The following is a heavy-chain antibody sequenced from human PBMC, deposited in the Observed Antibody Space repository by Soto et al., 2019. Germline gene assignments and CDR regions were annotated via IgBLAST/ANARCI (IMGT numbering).Heavy chain of an antibody. V-gene: IGHV4-39*01. Sequence: SETLSLTCTVSGGSVRSSGYYWAWIRQPPGKGLEWIGSLYSSGKTYRNPSLKSRVTMSDDTSKNQLSLRLSSVTAADTAVYYCARGAGIVVVPAATYYYYGMDVWGQGTTVTVSS. D-gene: IGHD2-2*01. CDR3: ARGAGIVVVPAATYYYYGMDV. J-gene: IGHJ6*02. CDR2: LYSSGKT. CDR1: GGSVRSSGYY.